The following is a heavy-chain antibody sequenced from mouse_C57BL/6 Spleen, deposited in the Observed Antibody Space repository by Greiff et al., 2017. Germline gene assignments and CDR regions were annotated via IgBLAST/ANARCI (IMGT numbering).Heavy chain of an antibody. V-gene: IGHV1-81*01. CDR1: GYTFTSYG. Sequence: VQLQQSGAELARPGASVKLSCKASGYTFTSYGISWVQQRTGQGLEWIGEIYPRCGNTYYNEKFKGKATLTADNSSSKAYMELRSLTSEDSAVYFCARSNYGSSYDYYAMDYWGQGTSVTVSS. CDR2: IYPRCGNT. D-gene: IGHD1-1*01. CDR3: ARSNYGSSYDYYAMDY. J-gene: IGHJ4*01.